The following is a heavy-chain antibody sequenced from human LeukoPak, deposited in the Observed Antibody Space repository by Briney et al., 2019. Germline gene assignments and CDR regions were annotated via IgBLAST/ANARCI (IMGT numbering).Heavy chain of an antibody. CDR2: INSDGSST. Sequence: PGGSLRLSCAASGFTFSSYWMHWVRQAPGKGLVWVSRINSDGSSTSYADSVKGRFTISRDNAKNTLYLQMNGLRAEDTAVYYCARSPYYYGMDVWGQGTTVTVSS. CDR3: ARSPYYYGMDV. CDR1: GFTFSSYW. V-gene: IGHV3-74*01. J-gene: IGHJ6*02.